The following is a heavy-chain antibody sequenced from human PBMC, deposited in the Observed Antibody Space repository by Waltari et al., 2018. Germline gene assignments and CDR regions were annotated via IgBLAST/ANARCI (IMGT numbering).Heavy chain of an antibody. Sequence: QVQLQQWGAGLLKPSETLSLTCAVYGGSFSGYYWSWIRQPPGKGLEWIGEINHSGSTNYNPSLKSRVTISVDTSKNQFSLKLSSVTAADTAVYYCARAYVARKQVALFFDYWGQGTLVTVSS. V-gene: IGHV4-34*01. CDR2: INHSGST. D-gene: IGHD5-12*01. CDR1: GGSFSGYY. J-gene: IGHJ4*02. CDR3: ARAYVARKQVALFFDY.